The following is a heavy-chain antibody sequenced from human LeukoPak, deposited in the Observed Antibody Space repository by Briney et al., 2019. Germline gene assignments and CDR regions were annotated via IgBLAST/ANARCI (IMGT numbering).Heavy chain of an antibody. CDR3: AKSPYDH. J-gene: IGHJ4*02. CDR1: GFTFDDYA. Sequence: GGSLRLSCAASGFTFDDYAMHWVRQAPGKGLEWVSTISGGDNNTYYADSVKGRFTISRDNSKNTVYLQMNSLRAEDTAVYYCAKSPYDHWGQGTLVTVSS. V-gene: IGHV3-23*01. CDR2: ISGGDNNT.